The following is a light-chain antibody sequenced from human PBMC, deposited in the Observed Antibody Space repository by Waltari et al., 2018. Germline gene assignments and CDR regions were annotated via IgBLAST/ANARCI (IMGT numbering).Light chain of an antibody. CDR3: AAWDDSLVGWV. CDR1: NSNIGTNA. V-gene: IGLV1-44*01. CDR2: SND. J-gene: IGLJ3*02. Sequence: QSVLTQTPSASGTPGQRVTISCSGNNSNIGTNAVNWYQHLPGTAPKLLIYSNDERPSGVPDRLSGSKSGTSASLAISGLQSEDEANYYCAAWDDSLVGWVFG.